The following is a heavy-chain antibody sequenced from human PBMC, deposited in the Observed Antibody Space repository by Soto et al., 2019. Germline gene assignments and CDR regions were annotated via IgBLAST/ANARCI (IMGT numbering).Heavy chain of an antibody. CDR3: ATRSPAFDY. V-gene: IGHV1-18*01. J-gene: IGHJ4*02. CDR2: VTTDKGKT. CDR1: GYTFTNFG. Sequence: QVQLVQSGPEVKKPGASVKVSCKTSGYTFTNFGIIWVRQAPGQGLEWMGWVTTDKGKTTYAQKFQGRVTMTTDTSTSTAYMELRSLRSDDTAVYYCATRSPAFDYWGQGTLVTVSS.